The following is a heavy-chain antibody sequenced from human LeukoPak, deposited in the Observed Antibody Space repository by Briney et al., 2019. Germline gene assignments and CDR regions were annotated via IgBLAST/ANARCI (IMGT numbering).Heavy chain of an antibody. CDR2: INAGNSNT. CDR1: GYTFTSYA. V-gene: IGHV1-3*01. CDR3: ARGDPILRFLEWLSNFDY. Sequence: ASVKVSCKASGYTFTSYAMHWVRQAPGQRLEWMGWINAGNSNTKYSQKFQGRVTITRDTSASTAYMELSSLRSEDTAVYYCARGDPILRFLEWLSNFDYWGQGTLVTVSS. D-gene: IGHD3-3*01. J-gene: IGHJ4*02.